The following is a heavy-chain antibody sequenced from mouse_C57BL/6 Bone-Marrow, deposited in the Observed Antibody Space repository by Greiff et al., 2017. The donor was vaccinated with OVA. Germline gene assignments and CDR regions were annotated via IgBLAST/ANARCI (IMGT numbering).Heavy chain of an antibody. Sequence: QVQLKQPGAELVRPGTSVKLSCKASGYTFTSYWMHWVKQRPGQGLEWIGYINPSSGYTKYNQKFKDKATLNADKSSSTAYMQLSSLTYEDSAVYYCARTTASYYYAMDYWGQGTSVTVSS. CDR2: INPSSGYT. D-gene: IGHD1-2*01. CDR1: GYTFTSYW. J-gene: IGHJ4*01. V-gene: IGHV1-7*01. CDR3: ARTTASYYYAMDY.